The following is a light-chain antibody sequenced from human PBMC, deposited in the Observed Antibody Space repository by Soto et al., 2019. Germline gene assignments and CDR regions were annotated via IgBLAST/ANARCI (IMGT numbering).Light chain of an antibody. J-gene: IGKJ1*01. CDR1: QTINNN. CDR3: QHYNIGPR. CDR2: GAS. Sequence: ETVMTQSPATLSVSPGEGATLSCRASQTINNNLAWYQQKPGQAPRLLIYGASRRATGVPARFSGSGSGTEFTLTISSLQSEDFAVYHCQHYNIGPRFGQGTKVDVK. V-gene: IGKV3-15*01.